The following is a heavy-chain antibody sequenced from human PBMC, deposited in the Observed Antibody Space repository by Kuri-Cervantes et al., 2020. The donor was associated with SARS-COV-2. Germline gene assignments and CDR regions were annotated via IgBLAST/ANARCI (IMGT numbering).Heavy chain of an antibody. Sequence: SETLSLTCTVSGGSNSSGSYYWSWIRQPAGKGLEWIGRIYTSGSTNYNPSLKSRVTISVDTSKNQFSLKLSSVTAADTAVYYCARDLAYDSSGYALDYWGQGTLVTVSS. CDR1: GGSNSSGSYY. CDR3: ARDLAYDSSGYALDY. V-gene: IGHV4-61*02. J-gene: IGHJ4*02. D-gene: IGHD3-22*01. CDR2: IYTSGST.